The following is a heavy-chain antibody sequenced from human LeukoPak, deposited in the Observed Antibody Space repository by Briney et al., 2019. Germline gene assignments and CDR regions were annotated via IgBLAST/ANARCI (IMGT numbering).Heavy chain of an antibody. V-gene: IGHV4-61*02. CDR1: GDSISSGDYY. D-gene: IGHD3-22*01. CDR2: ISSSGST. Sequence: PSETLSLTCTVSGDSISSGDYYWSWIRQPAGKGLEWIGRISSSGSTNYNPSLKSRVTISVDTSKNQFSLKLSSVTAADTAVYYCASLRKIYYDSSGYDYWGQGTLVTVSS. CDR3: ASLRKIYYDSSGYDY. J-gene: IGHJ4*02.